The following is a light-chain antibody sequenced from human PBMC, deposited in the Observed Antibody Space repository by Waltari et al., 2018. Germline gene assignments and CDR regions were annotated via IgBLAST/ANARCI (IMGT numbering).Light chain of an antibody. J-gene: IGLJ1*01. CDR1: ALPKQY. Sequence: SYELTQPPSVSVSPGQTARITCSGAALPKQYSYWYQQKPGQAPVLVIHKDNERPSGIPERFSGSSSGTTVTLTISGVQAEDEADYYCQSADSSGTYKVFGTGTKVTVL. V-gene: IGLV3-25*03. CDR3: QSADSSGTYKV. CDR2: KDN.